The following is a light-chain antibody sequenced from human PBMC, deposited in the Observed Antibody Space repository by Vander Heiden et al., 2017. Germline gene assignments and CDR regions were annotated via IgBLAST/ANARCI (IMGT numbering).Light chain of an antibody. J-gene: IGLJ2*01. CDR1: KLGDKY. CDR3: QAWDSRTWV. Sequence: SYELTQPPSMSVSPGQTASITCSGDKLGDKYACWYQQKPGQSPGRGSYQDSKRPSGIPECFSGSNSGKNATLNISGTQAMDEADYYCQAWDSRTWVFGGGTKLTVL. CDR2: QDS. V-gene: IGLV3-1*01.